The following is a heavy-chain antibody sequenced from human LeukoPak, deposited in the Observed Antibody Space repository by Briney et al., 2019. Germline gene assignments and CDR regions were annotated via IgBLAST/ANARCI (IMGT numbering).Heavy chain of an antibody. CDR2: INPSGGST. V-gene: IGHV1-46*01. Sequence: ASVKVSCKASGYSFTTYYMHWVRQAPGQGLEWMGIINPSGGSTSYAQKFQGRVTMTGDTSTSTVYMELSSLRSEDTAVYYCARVEGGLDFYYFDYWGQGTLVTVSS. CDR3: ARVEGGLDFYYFDY. D-gene: IGHD3/OR15-3a*01. CDR1: GYSFTTYY. J-gene: IGHJ4*02.